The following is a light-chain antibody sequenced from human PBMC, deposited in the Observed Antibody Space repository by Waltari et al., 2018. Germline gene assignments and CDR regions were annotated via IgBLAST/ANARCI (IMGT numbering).Light chain of an antibody. CDR1: QGISSY. CDR3: QQYYAYPGT. Sequence: AIRMTQSPSSLSASTGDRVTITCRASQGISSYLGWYQQKPGKAPKLLIYAGSTLQSGVPPRFSGSGFGTDFTLTITCLQSEDFATYYCQQYYAYPGTFGQGTKVEI. CDR2: AGS. J-gene: IGKJ1*01. V-gene: IGKV1-8*01.